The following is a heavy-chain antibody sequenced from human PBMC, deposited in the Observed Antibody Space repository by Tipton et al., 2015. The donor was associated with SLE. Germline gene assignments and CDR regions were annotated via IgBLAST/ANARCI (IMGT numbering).Heavy chain of an antibody. V-gene: IGHV3-53*05. CDR3: ATLWGYCSVGRCYSAF. J-gene: IGHJ4*02. Sequence: GSLRLSCAASGFIVRSHYMSWVRQAPGKGLEWVSVTYSGETTYYADSVKGRFAISRDNSKNTLYLQMNSLRPEDTAVYYCATLWGYCSVGRCYSAFWGQGTLLTVSS. CDR2: TYSGETT. CDR1: GFIVRSHY. D-gene: IGHD2-15*01.